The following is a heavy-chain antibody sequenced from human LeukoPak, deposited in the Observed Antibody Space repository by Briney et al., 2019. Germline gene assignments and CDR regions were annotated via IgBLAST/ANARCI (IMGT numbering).Heavy chain of an antibody. CDR3: ARDKIAAAGAPTLYYYYGMDV. CDR1: GGSISSYY. D-gene: IGHD6-13*01. V-gene: IGHV4-4*07. Sequence: PSETLSPTCTVSGGSISSYYWSWIRQPAGKGLEWIGRIYTSGSTNYNPSLKSRVTMSVDTSKNQFSLKLSSVTAADTAVYYCARDKIAAAGAPTLYYYYGMDVWGQGTTVTVSS. J-gene: IGHJ6*02. CDR2: IYTSGST.